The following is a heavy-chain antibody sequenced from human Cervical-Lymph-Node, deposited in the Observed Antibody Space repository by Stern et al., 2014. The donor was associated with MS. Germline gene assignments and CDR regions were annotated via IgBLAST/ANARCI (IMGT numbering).Heavy chain of an antibody. CDR1: GYIFTSYD. V-gene: IGHV1-8*02. D-gene: IGHD4-17*01. Sequence: VQLVQSGAEVRKPGASVKVSCKASGYIFTSYDINWVRQASGQGLEWMGWMNPNNSNANYAQKFQGRVTMTRDISISTAYMEQSSLTSEDTAVYYCASASGVTTTVYWGQGTLITVSS. J-gene: IGHJ4*02. CDR3: ASASGVTTTVY. CDR2: MNPNNSNA.